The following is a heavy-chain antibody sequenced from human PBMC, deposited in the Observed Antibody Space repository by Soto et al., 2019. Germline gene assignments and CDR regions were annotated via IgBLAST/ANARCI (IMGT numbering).Heavy chain of an antibody. CDR3: ATRTGSILTGYGMDV. D-gene: IGHD3-9*01. CDR1: GGSISSSSYY. J-gene: IGHJ6*02. V-gene: IGHV4-39*01. Sequence: SETLSLTCTVSGGSISSSSYYWGWIRQPPGKGLEWIGSIYYSGSTYYNPSLKSRVTISADTSKNQFSLKLSSVTAADTAVYYCATRTGSILTGYGMDVWGQGTTVTVSS. CDR2: IYYSGST.